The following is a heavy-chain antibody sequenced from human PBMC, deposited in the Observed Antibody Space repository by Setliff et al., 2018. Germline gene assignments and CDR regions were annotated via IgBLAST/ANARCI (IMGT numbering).Heavy chain of an antibody. CDR3: ARGGTFRYFDY. CDR1: GGSISTYY. V-gene: IGHV4-59*01. CDR2: VYYSGIA. J-gene: IGHJ4*02. D-gene: IGHD5-12*01. Sequence: LSLTCTVSGGSISTYYWSWIRQPPGKGLERIGYVYYSGIANYSPSLKSRLTISVDTSKNQFSLKLRSVTAADTAVYYCARGGTFRYFDYWGQGTPVTVSS.